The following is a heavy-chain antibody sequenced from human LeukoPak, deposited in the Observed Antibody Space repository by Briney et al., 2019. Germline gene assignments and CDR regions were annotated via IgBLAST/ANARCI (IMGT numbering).Heavy chain of an antibody. CDR2: ISSSSSYI. CDR3: ARHQGISTRDFEY. J-gene: IGHJ4*02. Sequence: GSLRLSCAASGFTFSSYSMNWVRQAPGKGLEWVSSISSSSSYIYYADSVKGRFTISRDNSKNTLYLQMNSLRAEDTAVYYCARHQGISTRDFEYWGQGTLVTVSS. CDR1: GFTFSSYS. D-gene: IGHD2-2*01. V-gene: IGHV3-21*04.